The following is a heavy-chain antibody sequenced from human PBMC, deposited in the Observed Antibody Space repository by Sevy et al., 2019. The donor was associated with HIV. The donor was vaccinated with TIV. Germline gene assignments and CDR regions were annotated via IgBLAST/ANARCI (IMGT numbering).Heavy chain of an antibody. Sequence: ASVKVSCKASGYTFSGYYIHWVRQAPGQGLEWMGRFNPKSGGTNYAQKFQGRVTMTTDTSISTAYMDLSRLRSDDTAVYYCARGLECCGSIDCPFGFWGQGTLVTVS. V-gene: IGHV1-2*06. CDR1: GYTFSGYY. CDR3: ARGLECCGSIDCPFGF. D-gene: IGHD2-2*01. CDR2: FNPKSGGT. J-gene: IGHJ4*02.